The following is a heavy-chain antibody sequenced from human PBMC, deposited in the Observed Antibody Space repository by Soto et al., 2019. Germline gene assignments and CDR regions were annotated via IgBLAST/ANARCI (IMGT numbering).Heavy chain of an antibody. J-gene: IGHJ4*02. CDR2: IIPMFGAP. V-gene: IGHV1-69*01. Sequence: QVQLVQSGADVKKPGSSVKVSCKASGGTFRSNGISWVRQAPGQGLEWMGGIIPMFGAPNYARKFADRVRITADESTATSYMELRSLRYEDTALYYCASHDSSGYYEVDYWGQGTQVTVSA. CDR1: GGTFRSNG. D-gene: IGHD3-22*01. CDR3: ASHDSSGYYEVDY.